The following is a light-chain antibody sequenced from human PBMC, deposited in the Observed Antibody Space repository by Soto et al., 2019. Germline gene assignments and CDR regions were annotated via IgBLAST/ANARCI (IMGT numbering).Light chain of an antibody. CDR3: QAWDITTVV. CDR1: KLGDRY. CDR2: QDT. V-gene: IGLV3-1*01. J-gene: IGLJ2*01. Sequence: SYELTQAPSVSVSPGQTASITCSGDKLGDRYASWYQRKPGQSPVVVLYQDTKRPSGIPERFSGSNSGNTATLTISGTQAMDEADYFCQAWDITTVVFGGGTKLTVL.